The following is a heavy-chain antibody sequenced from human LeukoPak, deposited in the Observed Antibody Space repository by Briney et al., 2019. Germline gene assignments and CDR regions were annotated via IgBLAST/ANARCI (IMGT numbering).Heavy chain of an antibody. Sequence: PGGSLRLSCAASGFTFSSYAMHWVRQAPGKGLEWVAVISYDGSNKYYADSVKGRFTISRDNSKNTLYLQMNSLRAEDTAVYYCAREEFVVRGVFDYWGQGTLVTVSS. CDR3: AREEFVVRGVFDY. V-gene: IGHV3-30-3*01. D-gene: IGHD3-10*01. CDR2: ISYDGSNK. CDR1: GFTFSSYA. J-gene: IGHJ4*02.